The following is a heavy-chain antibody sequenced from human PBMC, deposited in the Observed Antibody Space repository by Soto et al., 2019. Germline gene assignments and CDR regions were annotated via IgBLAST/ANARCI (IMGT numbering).Heavy chain of an antibody. D-gene: IGHD3-22*01. CDR1: GGSISGRC. V-gene: IGHV4-59*01. CDR2: FCYTGST. CDR3: AKSHYDSSGYYIIDN. J-gene: IGHJ4*02. Sequence: PSETLSLTCTVSGGSISGRCWSWVRQSPGKGLEWIGYFCYTGSTNYNPSLKSRVTISVDRSKTQCSLKLTSVTAADTAVYYCAKSHYDSSGYYIIDNWGQGNLVTVSS.